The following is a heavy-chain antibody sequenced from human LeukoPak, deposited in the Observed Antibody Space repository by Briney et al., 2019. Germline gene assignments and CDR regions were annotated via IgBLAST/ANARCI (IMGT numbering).Heavy chain of an antibody. Sequence: GGSLRLSCAASGFTFTNHCMHWVRQAPGKGLAWISRISGDGGETNYAASVRGLITTSRENDKNLLYLQMYRLGAEATVFYYCGRDAVLGSGSIDDWGHGGLAAASS. D-gene: IGHD3-10*01. V-gene: IGHV3-74*01. J-gene: IGHJ4*01. CDR1: GFTFTNHC. CDR3: GRDAVLGSGSIDD. CDR2: ISGDGGET.